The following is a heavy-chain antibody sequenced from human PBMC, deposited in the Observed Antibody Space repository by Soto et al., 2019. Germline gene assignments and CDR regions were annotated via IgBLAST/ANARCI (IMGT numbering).Heavy chain of an antibody. CDR1: GGSISSSNW. Sequence: QVQLQESGPGLVKPSGTLSLTCAVSGGSISSSNWWSWVRQPPGKGLEWIGEIYHSGSTNYNPSLXXRXXLSVDKAKNQYSLKLSSVTAAVAAVYYCARVTGRYYYGMDVWGQGTTVTVSS. J-gene: IGHJ6*02. V-gene: IGHV4-4*02. CDR3: ARVTGRYYYGMDV. CDR2: IYHSGST. D-gene: IGHD3-10*01.